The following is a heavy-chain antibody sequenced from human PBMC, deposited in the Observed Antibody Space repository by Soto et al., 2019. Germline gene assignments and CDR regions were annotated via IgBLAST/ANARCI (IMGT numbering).Heavy chain of an antibody. J-gene: IGHJ6*01. CDR3: ARDLVGTVYYYYFYDMDV. V-gene: IGHV3-33*01. CDR2: IWYDGSNK. CDR1: GFTFSSNG. D-gene: IGHD2-21*02. Sequence: QSGGSLRLSCSASGFTFSSNGMHWVRQAPGTVLEWVAVIWYDGSNKYYADSVKGRFTISRDNSKCALDLHMNRLSAEAKAVYYCARDLVGTVYYYYFYDMDVYGKGPTVTVSS.